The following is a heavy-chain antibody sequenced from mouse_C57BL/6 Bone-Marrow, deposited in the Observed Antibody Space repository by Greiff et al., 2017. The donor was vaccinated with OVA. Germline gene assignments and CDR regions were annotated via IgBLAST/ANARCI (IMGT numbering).Heavy chain of an antibody. D-gene: IGHD3-2*02. V-gene: IGHV10-1*01. Sequence: EVQLVESGGGLVQPKGSLKLSCAASGFSFNTYAMNWVRQAPGKGLDWVARIRSKSNNYATYYADSVKDRFTISRDDSESMLYLQMNNLKTEDTAMYYCVRQGSGYEWFAYWGQGTLVTVSA. CDR2: IRSKSNNYAT. J-gene: IGHJ3*01. CDR1: GFSFNTYA. CDR3: VRQGSGYEWFAY.